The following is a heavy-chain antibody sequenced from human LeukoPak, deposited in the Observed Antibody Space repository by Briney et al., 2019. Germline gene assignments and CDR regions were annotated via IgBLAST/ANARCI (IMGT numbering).Heavy chain of an antibody. J-gene: IGHJ4*02. Sequence: PSETLSLTCAVYGGSFSGYYWSWIRQPPGKGLEWIGEITHGGSTNYNPSLKSRVTISVDTSKNQFSLELNSVIAADTAVYYCARGGWHSSSWYFDYWGQGTLVTVSS. D-gene: IGHD6-13*01. CDR2: ITHGGST. CDR3: ARGGWHSSSWYFDY. V-gene: IGHV4-34*01. CDR1: GGSFSGYY.